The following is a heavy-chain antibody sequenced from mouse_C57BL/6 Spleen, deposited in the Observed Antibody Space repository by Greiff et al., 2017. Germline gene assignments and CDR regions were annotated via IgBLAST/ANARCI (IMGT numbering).Heavy chain of an antibody. Sequence: EVKLMEPGGGLVKPGGSLKLSCAASGFTFSDYGMHWVRQAPEQGLEWVAYISSGSSTIYYEDTVKGRFTFSRDNAKNTLFLQMTSLRSEDTAMYYCARPYCGDYAMDYWGQGTSVTVSS. CDR3: ARPYCGDYAMDY. V-gene: IGHV5-17*01. D-gene: IGHD1-1*02. CDR2: ISSGSSTI. CDR1: GFTFSDYG. J-gene: IGHJ4*01.